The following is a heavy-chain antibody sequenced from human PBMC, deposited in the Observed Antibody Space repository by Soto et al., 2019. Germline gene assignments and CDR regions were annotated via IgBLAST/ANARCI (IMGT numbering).Heavy chain of an antibody. CDR1: GGSFSGYY. V-gene: IGHV4-34*01. D-gene: IGHD3-10*01. CDR2: INHSGST. CDR3: ARVPPHYNGNSPFDY. Sequence: SETLSLTCAVYGGSFSGYYWSWIRQPPGKGLEWIGEINHSGSTNYNPSLKSRVTISVDTSKNQFSLKLSSVTAADTAVYYCARVPPHYNGNSPFDYWGQGTLVTV. J-gene: IGHJ4*02.